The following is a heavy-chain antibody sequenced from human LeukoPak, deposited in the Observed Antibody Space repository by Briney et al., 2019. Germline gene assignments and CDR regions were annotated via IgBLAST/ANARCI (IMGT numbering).Heavy chain of an antibody. CDR2: TGSTGVST. D-gene: IGHD2-2*01. J-gene: IGHJ4*02. V-gene: IGHV3-23*01. CDR3: AKDPGVVPAHYFDY. CDR1: GFTFSSYA. Sequence: GGSLRLSCAASGFTFSSYAMNWVRKAPGKGLGWVAGTGSTGVSTFYADSVKGRFTVSRDNSKNTLSLQMNSLRAEDTAVYYCAKDPGVVPAHYFDYWGQGTLVTVSS.